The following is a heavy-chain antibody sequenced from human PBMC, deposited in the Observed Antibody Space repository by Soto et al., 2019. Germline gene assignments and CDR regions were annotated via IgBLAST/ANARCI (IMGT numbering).Heavy chain of an antibody. CDR1: GYTFTSYG. J-gene: IGHJ4*02. CDR3: ARAITLGGEAY. D-gene: IGHD3-16*01. Sequence: QVQLVQSGAEVKKPGASVKVSCKASGYTFTSYGISWVRQAPGQGLEWMGWISAYNGNTNYAQKLRGRVTMTTDTPERTADMGRGSLGSDDRAVYYCARAITLGGEAYGGQGTLVTVSS. V-gene: IGHV1-18*01. CDR2: ISAYNGNT.